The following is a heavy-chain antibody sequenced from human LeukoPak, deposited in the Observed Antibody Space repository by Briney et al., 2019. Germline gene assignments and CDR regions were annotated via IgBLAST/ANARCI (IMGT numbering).Heavy chain of an antibody. V-gene: IGHV3-30*03. CDR1: GFTFSSYG. CDR2: ISYDGSNK. J-gene: IGHJ3*02. Sequence: PGGSLRLSCTASGFTFSSYGMHWVRQAPGKGLEWVAVISYDGSNKYYADSVKGRFTISRDNSKNTLYLQMNSLRAEDTAVYYCAPNALMKAFDIWGQGTMVTVSS. D-gene: IGHD2-2*01. CDR3: APNALMKAFDI.